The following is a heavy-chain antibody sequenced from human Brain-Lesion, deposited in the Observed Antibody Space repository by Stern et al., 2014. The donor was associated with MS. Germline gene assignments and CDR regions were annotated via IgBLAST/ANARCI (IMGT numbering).Heavy chain of an antibody. CDR3: VRETGGYTYGDTDFFDF. J-gene: IGHJ4*02. V-gene: IGHV4-61*02. CDR2: IYASGST. D-gene: IGHD5-18*01. Sequence: VQLVESGPGLVKPSQTLSLTCSVSGGSISSGSYYWNWIRQPAGKGLEWIGRIYASGSTNYSPSLKSRGFKSGDTSKNQFSLKRSSVTAADAAMYYCVRETGGYTYGDTDFFDFWGQGTLVTVSS. CDR1: GGSISSGSYY.